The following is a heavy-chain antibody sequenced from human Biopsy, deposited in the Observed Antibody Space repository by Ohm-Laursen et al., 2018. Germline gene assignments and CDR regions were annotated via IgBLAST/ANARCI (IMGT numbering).Heavy chain of an antibody. Sequence: SVKVSCKTSGYNFISYSINWVRQVPGQGLEWMGWINPHSGTTKFAQDFQGRVTMTRDTSITTAYMELRRLRSDDTAVYYCAKGQDLRGGAEYFQHWGQGALVTVSS. J-gene: IGHJ1*01. CDR2: INPHSGTT. V-gene: IGHV1-2*02. CDR1: GYNFISYS. CDR3: AKGQDLRGGAEYFQH. D-gene: IGHD2-15*01.